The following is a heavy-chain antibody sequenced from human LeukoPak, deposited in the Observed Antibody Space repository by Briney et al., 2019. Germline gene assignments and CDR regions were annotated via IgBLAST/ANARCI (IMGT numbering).Heavy chain of an antibody. Sequence: SQTLSLTCTVSGGSISSGDYYWSWIRQPPGKGLEWIGYIYYSGSTYYNPSLKSRVTISVDTSKNQFSLKLSSVTAADTAVYYCARGGYCSSTSCYKFDYWGQGTLVTVSS. CDR2: IYYSGST. J-gene: IGHJ4*02. D-gene: IGHD2-2*02. CDR3: ARGGYCSSTSCYKFDY. V-gene: IGHV4-30-4*08. CDR1: GGSISSGDYY.